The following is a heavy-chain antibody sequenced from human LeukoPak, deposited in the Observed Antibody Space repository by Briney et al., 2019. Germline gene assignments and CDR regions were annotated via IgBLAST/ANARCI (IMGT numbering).Heavy chain of an antibody. J-gene: IGHJ4*02. CDR2: ISSSSSYI. V-gene: IGHV3-21*01. CDR1: GFTFSSYT. D-gene: IGHD6-13*01. Sequence: GGFLRLSCAASGFTFSSYTMNWVRQAPGKGLEWVSSISSSSSYIYHADSVKGRFTISRDNAKNSLYLQMNSLRAEDTAVYYCASLSSSWGYWGQGTLVTVSS. CDR3: ASLSSSWGY.